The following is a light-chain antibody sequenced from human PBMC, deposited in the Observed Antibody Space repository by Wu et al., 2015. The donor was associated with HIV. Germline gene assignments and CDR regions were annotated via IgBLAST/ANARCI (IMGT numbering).Light chain of an antibody. J-gene: IGKJ1*01. CDR2: AAS. Sequence: IQLTQSPSSLSASIGDRVTITCRASQSISSDLKWYQQKPGAAPQLVIYAASSLQSGVPSRFSGSGSGTDFTLTISSLQPEDFATYYCQQTYSTPKTFGQGTKVEIK. CDR1: QSISSD. V-gene: IGKV1-39*01. CDR3: QQTYSTPKT.